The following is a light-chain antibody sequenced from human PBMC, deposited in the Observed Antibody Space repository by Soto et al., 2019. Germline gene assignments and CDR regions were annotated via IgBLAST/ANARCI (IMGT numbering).Light chain of an antibody. V-gene: IGKV3-20*01. CDR1: QSVSSSY. J-gene: IGKJ2*01. CDR3: QQYGSSPPYT. CDR2: GAS. Sequence: EIVLTQSPGTLSLSPGERATLSCRASQSVSSSYLAWYQQKPGPAPRLLIYGASSRATGIPDRFSGSGSGTEFTLTISRLEPEDFSVYYCQQYGSSPPYTFGQGTKLEIK.